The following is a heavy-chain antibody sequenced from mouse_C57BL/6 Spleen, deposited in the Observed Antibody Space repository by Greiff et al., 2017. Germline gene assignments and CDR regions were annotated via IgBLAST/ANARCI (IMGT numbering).Heavy chain of an antibody. CDR3: RRGGGDSNDFDG. CDR2: INPSSSYT. J-gene: IGHJ2*01. Sequence: VQLQQSGAELAKPGASVKLFCKASGYTFTSYWMHWVKQRPGPGLEWIGYINPSSSYTKYNQKFKDKATLTADKSCSPAYMQLSSLTYEYSAVYYCRRGGGDSNDFDGRGQGTTLTVS. CDR1: GYTFTSYW. D-gene: IGHD2-5*01. V-gene: IGHV1-7*01.